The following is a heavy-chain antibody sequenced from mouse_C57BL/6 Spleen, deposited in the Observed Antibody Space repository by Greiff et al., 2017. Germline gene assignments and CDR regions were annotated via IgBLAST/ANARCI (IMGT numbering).Heavy chain of an antibody. CDR3: ASGYYGSSFYDALDY. CDR2: IYPGNGDT. V-gene: IGHV1-12*01. D-gene: IGHD1-1*01. J-gene: IGHJ4*01. Sequence: LQESGAELVKPGASVKMSCKASGFTFTGYYMHWVKQTPRQGLEWIGAIYPGNGDTSYTQKFKGKATLTVDKSSSTAYLHLSSLTSEDSAVFSGASGYYGSSFYDALDYWGQGTTVTVSS. CDR1: GFTFTGYY.